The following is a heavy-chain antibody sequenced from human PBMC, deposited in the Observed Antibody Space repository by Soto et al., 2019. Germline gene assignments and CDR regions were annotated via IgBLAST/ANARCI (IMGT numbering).Heavy chain of an antibody. Sequence: PSETLSLTCTVSGGSISSGDYYWSWIRQPPGKGLEWIGYIYYSGSTYYNPSLKSRVTISVDTSKNQFSLKLSSVTAADTAVYYCARRDYYDSSGDMFDYWGQGTLVTVSS. J-gene: IGHJ4*02. V-gene: IGHV4-30-4*01. CDR1: GGSISSGDYY. D-gene: IGHD3-22*01. CDR3: ARRDYYDSSGDMFDY. CDR2: IYYSGST.